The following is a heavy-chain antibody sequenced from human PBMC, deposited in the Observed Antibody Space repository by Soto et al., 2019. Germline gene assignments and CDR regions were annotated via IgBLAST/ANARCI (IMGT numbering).Heavy chain of an antibody. Sequence: ASVKVSCKASGYTFTSYGISWVRQAPGQGLEWMGWISAYNGNTNYAQKLQGRVTMTTDTSTSTAYMELRSLRSDDTAVYYCARDVRVVPAAMGYFDYLGQGTLVTVSS. D-gene: IGHD2-2*01. J-gene: IGHJ4*02. V-gene: IGHV1-18*01. CDR1: GYTFTSYG. CDR2: ISAYNGNT. CDR3: ARDVRVVPAAMGYFDY.